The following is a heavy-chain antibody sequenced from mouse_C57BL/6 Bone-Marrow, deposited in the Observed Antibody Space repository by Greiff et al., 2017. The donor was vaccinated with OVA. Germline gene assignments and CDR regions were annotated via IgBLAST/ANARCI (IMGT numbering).Heavy chain of an antibody. CDR1: GFTFSSYA. V-gene: IGHV5-4*01. CDR2: ISDGGSYT. Sequence: EVQMVESGGGLVKPGGSLKLSCAASGFTFSSYAMSWVRQTPEKRLEWVATISDGGSYTYYPDNVQGRFTISRDNAKNTLYLQMSHLKSEDTALYYCARDYDRYFDVWGTGTTVTVSS. J-gene: IGHJ1*03. CDR3: ARDYDRYFDV. D-gene: IGHD2-12*01.